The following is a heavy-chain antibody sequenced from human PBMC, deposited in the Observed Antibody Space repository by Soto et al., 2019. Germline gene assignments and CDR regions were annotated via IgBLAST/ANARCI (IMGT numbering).Heavy chain of an antibody. CDR2: IWYDGSNK. V-gene: IGHV3-33*01. Sequence: VGSLRLSCAASGFTFSSYGMHWVRQAPGKGLEWVAVIWYDGSNKYYADSVKGRFTISRYNSKNTLYLQMNSLRAEDTAVYYCARVITPYSSGWYITPYYYYGMDVWGQGTTVTVSS. D-gene: IGHD6-19*01. J-gene: IGHJ6*02. CDR1: GFTFSSYG. CDR3: ARVITPYSSGWYITPYYYYGMDV.